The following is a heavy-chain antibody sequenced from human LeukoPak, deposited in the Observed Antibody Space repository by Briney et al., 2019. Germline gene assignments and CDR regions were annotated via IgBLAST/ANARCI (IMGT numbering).Heavy chain of an antibody. V-gene: IGHV4-59*08. CDR3: VRLGGAGNWFDP. Sequence: PSETLSLTCTVSGGSISSYYWSWIRQPPGKGLEWIWYIYYSGSTNYNPSLKSRVTISVDTSKNQFSLKLSSVTAADTAVYYCVRLGGAGNWFDPWGQGTLVTVSS. CDR2: IYYSGST. J-gene: IGHJ5*02. CDR1: GGSISSYY.